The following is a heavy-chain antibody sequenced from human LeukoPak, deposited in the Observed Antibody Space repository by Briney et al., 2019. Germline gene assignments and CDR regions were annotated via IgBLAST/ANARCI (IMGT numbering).Heavy chain of an antibody. J-gene: IGHJ6*02. D-gene: IGHD5-24*01. CDR1: GFTFSDYS. CDR2: VGHNAAGT. V-gene: IGHV3-23*01. CDR3: AKACLVATTPGRGMDV. Sequence: GGSLRLSCAASGFTFSDYSMSWVRQAPGKGLEWVAAVGHNAAGTYYADSVKGRFTISRDNSRNTMYLQMNSLSAEDTAVYYCAKACLVATTPGRGMDVWGQGTTVAVSS.